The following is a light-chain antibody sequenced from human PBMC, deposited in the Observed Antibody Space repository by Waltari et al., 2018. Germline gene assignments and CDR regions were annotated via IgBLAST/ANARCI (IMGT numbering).Light chain of an antibody. CDR2: EGS. V-gene: IGLV2-23*01. J-gene: IGLJ3*02. CDR1: SSDVGSYNL. CDR3: CSYAGSNTWV. Sequence: QSALTQPASVSGSPGQSITISCTGTSSDVGSYNLVSWYQHHPGKAPKLMIYEGSKRPSGVSNRFSGAKSGNTASLTISGLQAEDEADYYCCSYAGSNTWVFGEGTKLTAL.